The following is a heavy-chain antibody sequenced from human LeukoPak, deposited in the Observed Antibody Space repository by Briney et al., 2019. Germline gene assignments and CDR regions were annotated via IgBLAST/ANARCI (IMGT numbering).Heavy chain of an antibody. CDR2: IYSGGST. J-gene: IGHJ4*02. D-gene: IGHD6-19*01. V-gene: IGHV3-66*01. CDR1: GFTVSSNY. Sequence: GGSLRLSCAASGFTVSSNYMSWVRQAPGKGLEWVSVIYSGGSTYYADSVKGRFTISRDNSKNTLYLQMNSLRAEDTAVYYCARAGLNSQIAVAGIASGGEWGQGTLVTVSS. CDR3: ARAGLNSQIAVAGIASGGE.